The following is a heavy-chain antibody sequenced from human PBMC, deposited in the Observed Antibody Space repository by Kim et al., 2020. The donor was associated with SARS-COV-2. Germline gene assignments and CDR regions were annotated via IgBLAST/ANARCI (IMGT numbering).Heavy chain of an antibody. Sequence: STYYNSSLKGRVTISVDTSKNQFSLKLRSLIAADTAVYCYAKVFTRCAFDIWGQGTMVTVSS. D-gene: IGHD2-2*01. V-gene: IGHV4-39*01. CDR3: AKVFTRCAFDI. J-gene: IGHJ3*02. CDR2: ST.